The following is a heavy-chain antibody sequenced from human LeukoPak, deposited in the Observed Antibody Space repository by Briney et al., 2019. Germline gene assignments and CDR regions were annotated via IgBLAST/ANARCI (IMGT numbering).Heavy chain of an antibody. D-gene: IGHD6-13*01. CDR2: IYSSGST. Sequence: PSQTLSLTCTVSGGSISSSNYYWSWIRQSAGKGLEWIGRIYSSGSTDYNPSLKSRVSMSVDTSKNQFSLKLSSVTAADTALYYCARGYKPASGKDGAFDIWGQGTMVTVSS. J-gene: IGHJ3*02. CDR1: GGSISSSNYY. V-gene: IGHV4-61*02. CDR3: ARGYKPASGKDGAFDI.